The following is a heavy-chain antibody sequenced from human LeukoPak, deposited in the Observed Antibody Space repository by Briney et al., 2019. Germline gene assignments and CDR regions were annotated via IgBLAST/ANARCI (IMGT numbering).Heavy chain of an antibody. D-gene: IGHD6-13*01. CDR3: AKVHKTAAGTGDYFDY. J-gene: IGHJ4*02. V-gene: IGHV3-30-3*01. Sequence: PGGSLRLSCAASGFTFSSYAMHWVRQAPGKGLEWVAVISYDGSNKYYADSVKGRFTISRDNSKNTLYLQMNSLRAEDTAVYYCAKVHKTAAGTGDYFDYWGQGTLVTVSS. CDR2: ISYDGSNK. CDR1: GFTFSSYA.